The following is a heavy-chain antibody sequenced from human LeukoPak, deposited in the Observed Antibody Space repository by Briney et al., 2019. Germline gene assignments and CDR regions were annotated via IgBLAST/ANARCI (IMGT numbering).Heavy chain of an antibody. D-gene: IGHD3-10*01. V-gene: IGHV3-53*01. CDR3: ARDRGHFDY. CDR2: IYTGTTT. Sequence: GGSLRLSCAASGLSVSRNYIRWVRQAPGKGLEWVSFIYTGTTTFYADSVKGRFTISRDNSRNTVYLELNSLRVDDTAVYYCARDRGHFDYWGPGTLVTVSS. CDR1: GLSVSRNY. J-gene: IGHJ4*02.